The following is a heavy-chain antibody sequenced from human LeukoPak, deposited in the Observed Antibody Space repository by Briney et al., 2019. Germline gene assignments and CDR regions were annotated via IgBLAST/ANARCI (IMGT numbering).Heavy chain of an antibody. J-gene: IGHJ4*02. V-gene: IGHV3-23*01. CDR3: AKGRGTTVTSAANY. CDR1: GFTFSSYA. D-gene: IGHD4-17*01. Sequence: GSLRLSCAASGFTFSSYAMNWVRQAPGKGLEWVSAISGSSGRTFYADSVKGRFTISRDISKNTLYLQMNSLRAEDTAVYYCAKGRGTTVTSAANYWGQGTLVTVSS. CDR2: ISGSSGRT.